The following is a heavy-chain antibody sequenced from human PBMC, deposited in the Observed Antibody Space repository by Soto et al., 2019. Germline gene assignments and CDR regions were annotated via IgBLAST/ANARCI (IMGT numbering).Heavy chain of an antibody. CDR2: ISATGGST. D-gene: IGHD2-15*01. V-gene: IGHV3-23*01. Sequence: EVQLLESGGDLVQPGGSLRLSCAASGFTFGIYAMTWVRQAPGKGLEWVSTISATGGSTFYADSVKGRFTISRDNSKNTLYLQMNSLRAEDTAIYYCAEDLSSYYYFDSWGQGTLVTVSS. CDR1: GFTFGIYA. J-gene: IGHJ4*02. CDR3: AEDLSSYYYFDS.